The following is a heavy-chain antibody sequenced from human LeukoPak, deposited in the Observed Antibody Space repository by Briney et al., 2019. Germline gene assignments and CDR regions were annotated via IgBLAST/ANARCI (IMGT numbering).Heavy chain of an antibody. CDR2: IYHSGST. J-gene: IGHJ3*02. V-gene: IGHV4-30-2*01. CDR3: ARSSPAYDYVWGQTSPDAFDI. CDR1: GGSISSGGYS. Sequence: KPSETLSLTCAVSGGSISSGGYSWSWIRQPPGKGLEWIGYIYHSGSTYYNPSLKSRVTISVDRSKNQFSLKLSSVTAADTAVYYCARSSPAYDYVWGQTSPDAFDIWGQGTMVTVSS. D-gene: IGHD3-16*01.